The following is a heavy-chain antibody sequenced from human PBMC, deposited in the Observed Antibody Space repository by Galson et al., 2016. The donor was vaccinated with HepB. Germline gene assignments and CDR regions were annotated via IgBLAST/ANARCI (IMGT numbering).Heavy chain of an antibody. V-gene: IGHV3-64D*08. J-gene: IGHJ4*02. CDR3: VKDRAYCGGDCYSSLDY. D-gene: IGHD2-21*02. CDR2: ISSNGGRK. Sequence: SLRLSCAASGFTFSSYAMHWVRQAPGKGLEYVSAISSNGGRKYYADSVKGRFTISRDNSKNNVYLQMRSLRAEDTAVYYCVKDRAYCGGDCYSSLDYWGQGTLVTVSS. CDR1: GFTFSSYA.